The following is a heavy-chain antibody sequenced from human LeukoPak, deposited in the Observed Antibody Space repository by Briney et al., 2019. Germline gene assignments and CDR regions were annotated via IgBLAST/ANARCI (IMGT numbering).Heavy chain of an antibody. Sequence: GGSLRLSCAASAFTFGSYTMNCVRQAAGKGLEWVSSIAGSSGYISYADSVKGRFTISRDNAKKSLYLQMTSLTAEDTAVSYRARDRGAYCGGDCYLGFDYWGRGTLVTVSS. D-gene: IGHD2-21*02. V-gene: IGHV3-21*01. J-gene: IGHJ4*01. CDR1: AFTFGSYT. CDR2: IAGSSGYI. CDR3: ARDRGAYCGGDCYLGFDY.